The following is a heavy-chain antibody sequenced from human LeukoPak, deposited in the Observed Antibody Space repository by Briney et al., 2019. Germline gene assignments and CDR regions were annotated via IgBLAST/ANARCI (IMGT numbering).Heavy chain of an antibody. D-gene: IGHD3-22*01. CDR2: IYSGGST. CDR1: GFTFSSYS. J-gene: IGHJ4*02. Sequence: PGGSLRLSCAASGFTFSSYSMHWVRQAPGKGLEWVSVIYSGGSTYYADSVKGRFTISRDNSKNTLYLQMNSLRAEDTAVYYCARDPIYDSSGYNDYWGQGTLVTVSS. V-gene: IGHV3-66*01. CDR3: ARDPIYDSSGYNDY.